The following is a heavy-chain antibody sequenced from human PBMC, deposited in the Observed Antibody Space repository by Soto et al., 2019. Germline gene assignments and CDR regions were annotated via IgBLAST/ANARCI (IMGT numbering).Heavy chain of an antibody. Sequence: GGSLRLSCAASGFTFSSYGMHWVRQAPGKGLEWVSAISGSGGSTYYADSVKGRFTISRDNSKNTLYLQMNSLRAEDTAVYYCAKGLGTSSYYYYYMDVWGKGTTVTVSS. J-gene: IGHJ6*03. V-gene: IGHV3-23*01. CDR3: AKGLGTSSYYYYYMDV. CDR1: GFTFSSYG. CDR2: ISGSGGST. D-gene: IGHD2-2*01.